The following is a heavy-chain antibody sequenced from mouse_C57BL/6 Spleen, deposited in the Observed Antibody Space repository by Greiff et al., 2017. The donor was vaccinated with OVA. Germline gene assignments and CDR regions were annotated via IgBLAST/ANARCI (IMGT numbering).Heavy chain of an antibody. V-gene: IGHV5-17*01. D-gene: IGHD2-1*01. Sequence: EVHLVESGGGLVKPGGSLKLSCAASGFTFSDYGMHWVRQAPEKGLEWVAYISSGSSTIYYADTVKGRFTISRDNAKNTLFLQMTSLRSEDTAMYYCARDGNYKMDYWGQGTSVTVSS. CDR2: ISSGSSTI. CDR1: GFTFSDYG. J-gene: IGHJ4*01. CDR3: ARDGNYKMDY.